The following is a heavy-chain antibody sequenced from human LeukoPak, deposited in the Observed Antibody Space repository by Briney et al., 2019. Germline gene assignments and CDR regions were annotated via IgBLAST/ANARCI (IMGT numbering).Heavy chain of an antibody. V-gene: IGHV4-59*01. Sequence: GGSIXXYYWSWXRXPPGKGLEWIGYIYYSGSTNYNPSLKSRVTISVDTSKNQFSLKLSSVTAADTAVYYCAGSTDYGSGSYSPYYFDYWGQGTLVTVSS. CDR3: AGSTDYGSGSYSPYYFDY. CDR2: IYYSGST. CDR1: GGSIXXYY. D-gene: IGHD3-10*01. J-gene: IGHJ4*02.